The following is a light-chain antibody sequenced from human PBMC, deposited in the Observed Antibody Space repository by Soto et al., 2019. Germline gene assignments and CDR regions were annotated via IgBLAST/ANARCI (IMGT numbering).Light chain of an antibody. V-gene: IGKV1-8*01. CDR1: QCISSH. CDR2: TAS. CDR3: QQYFSYPLT. J-gene: IGKJ4*01. Sequence: AIRMTQSPSSFSASTGDRVTITCRASQCISSHLAWYQVKPGKAPRLLIYTASYLESGVPSRFSGSGSGTDFTLTISSLQSEDFAVYYCQQYFSYPLTFGGGTKVEIK.